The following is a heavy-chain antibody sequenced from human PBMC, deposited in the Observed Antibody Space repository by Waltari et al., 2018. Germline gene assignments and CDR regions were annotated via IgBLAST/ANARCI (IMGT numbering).Heavy chain of an antibody. CDR1: GFTFSPYS. V-gene: IGHV3-21*01. Sequence: VQLVASGGGVLQPWRSVPPVCAASGFTFSPYSMTWVRQAPGKGLEWISYISSSSSYIYYADSVKGRFTIARDNAKNSLYLQMNRLRAEDTAVYYCARGSSGWSHPLDYWGQGTLVTVSS. J-gene: IGHJ4*02. CDR2: ISSSSSYI. CDR3: ARGSSGWSHPLDY. D-gene: IGHD6-19*01.